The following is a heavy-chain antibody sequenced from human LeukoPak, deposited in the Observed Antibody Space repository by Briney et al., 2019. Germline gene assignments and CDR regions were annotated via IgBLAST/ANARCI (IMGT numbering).Heavy chain of an antibody. CDR1: GLTLSSSW. D-gene: IGHD3-10*01. CDR3: ARDSYSRD. Sequence: GSLRLSCTTSGLTLSSSWMSWFRQAPQKGLEWVANIRPDGNEIYYVDSVKGRFTISRDNAKNSLYLQMNSLRAEDTAVYYCARDSYSRDWGQGTLVTVSS. J-gene: IGHJ4*02. V-gene: IGHV3-7*03. CDR2: IRPDGNEI.